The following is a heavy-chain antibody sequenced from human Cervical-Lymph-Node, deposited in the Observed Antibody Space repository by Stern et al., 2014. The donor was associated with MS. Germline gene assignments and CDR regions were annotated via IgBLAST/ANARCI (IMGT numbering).Heavy chain of an antibody. CDR3: AKDSQSRTTYHYYGMDV. V-gene: IGHV3-30*18. CDR2: ISYDGNDK. D-gene: IGHD1-1*01. CDR1: GFIFRTYG. J-gene: IGHJ6*02. Sequence: VQLVESGGGVVQPGRSLRLSCAASGFIFRTYGMHWVRQAPGKGLEGGAVISYDGNDKYSADSVKGRFTISRDNSKNTLYLQMNSLKTEDTAVYYCAKDSQSRTTYHYYGMDVWGQGTTVAVSS.